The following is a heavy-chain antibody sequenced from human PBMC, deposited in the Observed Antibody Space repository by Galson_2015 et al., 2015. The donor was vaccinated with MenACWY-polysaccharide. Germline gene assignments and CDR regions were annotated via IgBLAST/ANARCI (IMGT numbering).Heavy chain of an antibody. Sequence: SVKVSCKASGYTFNTFAITWVRQAPGQGLEWMGWIGGYNGNTNYAHQLQGRVIMTTDTSTSTAYMELRGLRSDDTAVYYCARLVWPGAHSSYYYYGMHGWGQGTTATVSS. J-gene: IGHJ6*02. D-gene: IGHD1-1*01. CDR2: IGGYNGNT. V-gene: IGHV1-18*01. CDR3: ARLVWPGAHSSYYYYGMHG. CDR1: GYTFNTFA.